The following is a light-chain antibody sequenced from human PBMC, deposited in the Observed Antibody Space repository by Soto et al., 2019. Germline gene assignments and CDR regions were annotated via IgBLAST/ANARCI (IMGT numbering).Light chain of an antibody. CDR1: QSVRSY. V-gene: IGKV3-11*01. CDR2: GAS. J-gene: IGKJ4*01. Sequence: DIVLTQSPATLSLSPGERATLSCRASQSVRSYLAWYQQKPGQAPRLLIYGASSRATGIPDRFSGSGSGTDFTLTISSLEPEDFAVYYCQQRSNWPLTFGGGTKVDIK. CDR3: QQRSNWPLT.